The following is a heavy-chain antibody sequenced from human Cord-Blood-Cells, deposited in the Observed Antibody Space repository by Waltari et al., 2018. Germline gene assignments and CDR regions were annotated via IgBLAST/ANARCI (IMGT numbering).Heavy chain of an antibody. J-gene: IGHJ3*02. CDR1: GGSFSGYY. CDR2: INHSGST. D-gene: IGHD6-13*01. Sequence: QVQLQQWGAGLLKPSETLSLTCAVYGGSFSGYYWSWIRQPPGKGLEWIGEINHSGSTNYNPSLKSRVTISVDTSKNQFSLKLSSVTAADTAVYYCARGRYGRPNAFDIWGQGTMVTVSS. CDR3: ARGRYGRPNAFDI. V-gene: IGHV4-34*01.